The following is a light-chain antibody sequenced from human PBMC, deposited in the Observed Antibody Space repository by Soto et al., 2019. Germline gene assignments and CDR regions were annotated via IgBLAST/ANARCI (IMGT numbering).Light chain of an antibody. CDR1: QSISSY. Sequence: DIQMTQSPSSLSASVGDRVTITCRASQSISSYLNWYQQKPGKAPKLLIYAASSLQSGVPSRFSGSGSGTDFTLTISSLQPEDFETYYCQQSYSTLGTWTFGQGTKVEIK. CDR2: AAS. V-gene: IGKV1-39*01. J-gene: IGKJ1*01. CDR3: QQSYSTLGTWT.